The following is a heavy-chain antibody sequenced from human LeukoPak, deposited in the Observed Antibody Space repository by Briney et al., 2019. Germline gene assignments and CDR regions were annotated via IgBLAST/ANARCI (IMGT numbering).Heavy chain of an antibody. CDR3: AKDYYDSSGYPSGYFDY. CDR2: ISGSGGST. Sequence: GGSLRLSCAASGFTFSSYAMSWVRQAPGKGLEWVSAISGSGGSTYYADSVKGRFTISRDSSKNRLYLQMNSLRAEDTAVYYCAKDYYDSSGYPSGYFDYWGQGTLVTVSS. V-gene: IGHV3-23*01. J-gene: IGHJ4*02. D-gene: IGHD3-22*01. CDR1: GFTFSSYA.